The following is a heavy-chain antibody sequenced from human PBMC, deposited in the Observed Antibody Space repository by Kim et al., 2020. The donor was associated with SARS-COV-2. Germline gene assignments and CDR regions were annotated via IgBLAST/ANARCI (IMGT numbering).Heavy chain of an antibody. Sequence: TNYNPSLKRRVTISVDTSKNQFSLKLSSVTAADTAVYYCARVAHIAALSAWGQGTLVTVSS. V-gene: IGHV4-34*01. CDR3: ARVAHIAALSA. CDR2: T. D-gene: IGHD6-6*01. J-gene: IGHJ5*02.